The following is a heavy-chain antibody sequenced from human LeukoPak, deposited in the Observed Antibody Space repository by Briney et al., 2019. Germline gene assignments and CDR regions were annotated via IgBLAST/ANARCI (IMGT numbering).Heavy chain of an antibody. CDR2: TGTAGDT. J-gene: IGHJ6*02. V-gene: IGHV3-13*01. CDR3: ARDRLQLAPSFYYGMDV. Sequence: GGSLRLSCAASGFTLSSYAMHWVRQPAGKGLEWVSATGTAGDTFYPGSVKGRFTISRENAKKSLFLQMNSLRAEDTAVYYCARDRLQLAPSFYYGMDVWGQGTTVTVSS. CDR1: GFTLSSYA. D-gene: IGHD6-13*01.